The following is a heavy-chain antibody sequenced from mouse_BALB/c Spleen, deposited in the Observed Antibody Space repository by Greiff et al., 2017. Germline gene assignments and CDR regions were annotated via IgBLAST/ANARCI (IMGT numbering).Heavy chain of an antibody. Sequence: EVQLQESGGGLVQPGGSRKLSCAASGFTFSSFGMHWVRQAPEKGLEWVAYISSGSSTIYYADTVKGRFTISRDNPKNTLFLQMTSLRSEDTAMYNSERRSYYENYNDMDDWGQGTSVTVSS. J-gene: IGHJ4*01. D-gene: IGHD2-10*01. CDR3: ERRSYYENYNDMDD. V-gene: IGHV5-17*02. CDR2: ISSGSSTI. CDR1: GFTFSSFG.